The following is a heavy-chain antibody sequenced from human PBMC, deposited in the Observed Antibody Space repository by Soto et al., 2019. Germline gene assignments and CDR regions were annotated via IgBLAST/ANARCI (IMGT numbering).Heavy chain of an antibody. V-gene: IGHV4-59*01. CDR3: ARDSGYGDPFDY. J-gene: IGHJ4*02. CDR2: IFYSGNT. CDR1: GGSISGYY. Sequence: QVQLQESGPGLVKSSETLSLTCTVSGGSISGYYWSWIRQPPGKGLEWIGYIFYSGNTNYNPSLKSRVTLSVDTSKNQFSPKLGSVTAADTAVYYCARDSGYGDPFDYWGQGTLVTVSS. D-gene: IGHD4-17*01.